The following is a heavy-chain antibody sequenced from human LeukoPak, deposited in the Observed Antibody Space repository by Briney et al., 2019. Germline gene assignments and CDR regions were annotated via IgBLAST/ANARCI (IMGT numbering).Heavy chain of an antibody. CDR1: GFTLSSYA. Sequence: GGSLRLSCAASGFTLSSYAMSWVRQGPGKGLEWVSAISVSGNTYHADSVKGRFTISRDNSKNTLYLQMNSLRAEDTAVYYCAKAGGYSSSWYALDYWGQGTLVTVSS. V-gene: IGHV3-23*01. J-gene: IGHJ4*02. CDR3: AKAGGYSSSWYALDY. CDR2: ISVSGNT. D-gene: IGHD6-13*01.